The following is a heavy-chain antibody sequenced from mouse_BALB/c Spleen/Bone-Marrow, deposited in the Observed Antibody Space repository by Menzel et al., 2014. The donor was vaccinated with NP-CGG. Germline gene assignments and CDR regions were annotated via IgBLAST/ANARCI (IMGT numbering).Heavy chain of an antibody. CDR3: AREYYGNYAWYFDV. J-gene: IGHJ1*01. V-gene: IGHV14-3*02. CDR2: IDPANGNT. CDR1: GFNIKDTY. D-gene: IGHD2-1*01. Sequence: VTLKVCGAELVKPGASVKLSCTASGFNIKDTYMNWVKQRPEQGLEWIGRIDPANGNTKYDPKFQGKATITADTSSNRASLQLNSLTSEDPAVYYCAREYYGNYAWYFDVWGAGTPVTVSS.